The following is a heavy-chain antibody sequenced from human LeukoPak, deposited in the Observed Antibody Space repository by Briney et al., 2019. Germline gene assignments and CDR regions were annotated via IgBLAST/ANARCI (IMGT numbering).Heavy chain of an antibody. V-gene: IGHV1-69*13. CDR3: ASLGHEFGDSDP. Sequence: ASVKVSCKASGGTFSSYAISWVRQAPGQGLEWMGGIIPIFGTANYAQKFQGRVTITADESTSTAYMELSSLRSEDTAVYYCASLGHEFGDSDPWGQGTLVTVSS. CDR1: GGTFSSYA. D-gene: IGHD3-10*01. J-gene: IGHJ5*02. CDR2: IIPIFGTA.